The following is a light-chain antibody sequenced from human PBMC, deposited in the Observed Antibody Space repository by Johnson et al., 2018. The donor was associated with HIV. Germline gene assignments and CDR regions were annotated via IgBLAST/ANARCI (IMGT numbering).Light chain of an antibody. J-gene: IGLJ1*01. V-gene: IGLV1-51*02. CDR1: SSNIGNNY. Sequence: VLTQPPSVSAAPGQKVTISCSGSSSNIGNNYISWYQQLPGTAPKLLIYENDKRPSGISDRFSGSKSGTSATLGITGLQTGDEADYYCGTWDSSLSAGVFGTGTKVTVL. CDR2: END. CDR3: GTWDSSLSAGV.